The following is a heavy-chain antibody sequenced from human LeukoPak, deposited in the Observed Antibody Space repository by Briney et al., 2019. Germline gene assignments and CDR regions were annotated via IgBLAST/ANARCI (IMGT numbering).Heavy chain of an antibody. CDR3: ARVGARDYYMDV. V-gene: IGHV1-2*02. CDR1: GYTFTGYY. Sequence: ASVKVSCKASGYTFTGYYMHWVRQAPGQGLEWMGWINPNSGGTNYAQKFQGRVTMIRDTSISTAYMELSRLRSDDTAVYYCARVGARDYYMDVWGKGTTVTVSS. CDR2: INPNSGGT. J-gene: IGHJ6*03.